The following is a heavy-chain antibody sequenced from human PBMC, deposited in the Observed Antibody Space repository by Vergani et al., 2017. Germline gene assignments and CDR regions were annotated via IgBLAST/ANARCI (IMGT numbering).Heavy chain of an antibody. CDR1: GGSISSGGYY. D-gene: IGHD6-19*01. Sequence: QVQLQESGPGLVKPSQTLSLTCTVSGGSISSGGYYWSWIRQHPGKGLEWIGYIYYSGSTYYNPSLMSRVTISVDTSKNQFSLKLSSVTATDTAVYYCARFGMGFIAVAGTWWGLDYWGQGTLVTVSS. J-gene: IGHJ4*02. CDR2: IYYSGST. V-gene: IGHV4-31*03. CDR3: ARFGMGFIAVAGTWWGLDY.